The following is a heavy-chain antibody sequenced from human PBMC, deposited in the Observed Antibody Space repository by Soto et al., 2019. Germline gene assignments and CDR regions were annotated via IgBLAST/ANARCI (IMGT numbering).Heavy chain of an antibody. CDR2: IYTSGST. CDR3: ARGRPTVTTPAYYYGMDV. V-gene: IGHV4-4*07. D-gene: IGHD4-17*01. CDR1: GRSISSYY. J-gene: IGHJ6*02. Sequence: PSETLSLTSPLSGRSISSYYCSWSRQPAGKGLEWSGRIYTSGSTNYNRSLKSRVTMSVDTSKNQSSLKLSSVTAADTAVYYCARGRPTVTTPAYYYGMDVWGQGTTVTVSS.